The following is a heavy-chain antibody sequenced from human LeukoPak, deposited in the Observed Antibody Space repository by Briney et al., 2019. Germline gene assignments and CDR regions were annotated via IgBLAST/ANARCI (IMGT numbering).Heavy chain of an antibody. Sequence: SETLSLTCTVSGGSISSSSYYWGWIRQPPGKGLEWIGYIYYSGSTNYNPSLKSRVTISVDTSKNQFSLKLSSVTAADTAVYYCARGFGEPPPLYYYYGMDVWGQGTTVTVSS. CDR3: ARGFGEPPPLYYYYGMDV. J-gene: IGHJ6*02. CDR2: IYYSGST. V-gene: IGHV4-61*05. CDR1: GGSISSSSYY. D-gene: IGHD3-10*01.